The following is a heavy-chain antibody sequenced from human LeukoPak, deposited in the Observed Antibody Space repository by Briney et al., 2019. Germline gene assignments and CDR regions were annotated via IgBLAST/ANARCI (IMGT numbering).Heavy chain of an antibody. CDR1: GGSFNSSSYF. J-gene: IGHJ3*02. CDR3: ARPLGCCSSTSCYPYAFDI. CDR2: IYYSGST. D-gene: IGHD2-2*01. Sequence: SETLSLTCTVSGGSFNSSSYFWGWIRQPPGKGLERIGSIYYSGSTYYNPSLKSRVTIFADTSKNQFSLKLSSVTAADTAVYYCARPLGCCSSTSCYPYAFDIWGQGTMVTVSS. V-gene: IGHV4-39*01.